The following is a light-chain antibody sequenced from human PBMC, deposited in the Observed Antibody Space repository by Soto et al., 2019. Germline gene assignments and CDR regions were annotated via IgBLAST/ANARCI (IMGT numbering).Light chain of an antibody. CDR1: SSNIGSNA. J-gene: IGLJ2*01. Sequence: QSVLTQPPSASGTPGQRVTISCSGSSSNIGSNAVHWYQQLPGTAPKLLIYTNNERPSGVPDRFSGSKSGTSASLAISGLQSEDEADYYCAVWDVSLNGVLFGAGTKLTVL. V-gene: IGLV1-44*01. CDR3: AVWDVSLNGVL. CDR2: TNN.